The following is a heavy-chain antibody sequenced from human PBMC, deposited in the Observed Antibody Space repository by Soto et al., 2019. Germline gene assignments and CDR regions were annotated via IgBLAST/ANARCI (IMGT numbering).Heavy chain of an antibody. V-gene: IGHV4-39*01. CDR3: ARDFFDSSDYTTNWFDP. J-gene: IGHJ5*02. Sequence: SETLSLTCTVSGGSITSSSYYWGWIRQPPGKGLEWIGSIYHTGNAYYNPSLKSRVTISVDTSKNQFSLKLTSVTAADAALYYCARDFFDSSDYTTNWFDPWGQGTLVTVSS. CDR1: GGSITSSSYY. D-gene: IGHD3-22*01. CDR2: IYHTGNA.